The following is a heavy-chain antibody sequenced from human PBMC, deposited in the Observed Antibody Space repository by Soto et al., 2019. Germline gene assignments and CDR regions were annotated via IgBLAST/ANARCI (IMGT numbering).Heavy chain of an antibody. CDR3: ARDEGLVESIVGATSYYYGMDV. D-gene: IGHD1-26*01. Sequence: SQTLSLTCAISGDSVSSNSAAWNWIRQSPSRGLEWLGRTYYRSKWYNDYAVSVKSRITINPDTSKNQFSLQLNSLTPEDTAVYYCARDEGLVESIVGATSYYYGMDVWGQGTTVTVSS. V-gene: IGHV6-1*01. CDR2: TYYRSKWYN. J-gene: IGHJ6*02. CDR1: GDSVSSNSAA.